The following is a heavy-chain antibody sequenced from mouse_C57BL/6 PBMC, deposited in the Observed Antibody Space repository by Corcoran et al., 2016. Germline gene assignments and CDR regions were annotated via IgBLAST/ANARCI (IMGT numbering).Heavy chain of an antibody. Sequence: GTELVKPGASVKISCKASGYTFTDYYINWVKQRPGQGLEWIGWIFPGSGSTYYNEKFKGKATLTVDKSSSTAYMLLSSLTSEDSAVYFCARVGTTVVVDWYFDVWGTGTTVTVSS. D-gene: IGHD1-1*01. J-gene: IGHJ1*03. CDR1: GYTFTDYY. V-gene: IGHV1-75*01. CDR2: IFPGSGST. CDR3: ARVGTTVVVDWYFDV.